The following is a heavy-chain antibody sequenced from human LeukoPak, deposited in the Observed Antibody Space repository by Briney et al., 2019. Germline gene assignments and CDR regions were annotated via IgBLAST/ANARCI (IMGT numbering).Heavy chain of an antibody. Sequence: SETLSLTCTVSGGSISSGGYYWSWIRQPPGKGLEWIGYIYHSGYTYYNTSLKSRVTISVDGSKNQFSLKLSSVTAADTAVYYCARQRPDFDYWGQGTLVTVSS. CDR2: IYHSGYT. D-gene: IGHD6-25*01. CDR1: GGSISSGGYY. V-gene: IGHV4-30-2*01. CDR3: ARQRPDFDY. J-gene: IGHJ4*02.